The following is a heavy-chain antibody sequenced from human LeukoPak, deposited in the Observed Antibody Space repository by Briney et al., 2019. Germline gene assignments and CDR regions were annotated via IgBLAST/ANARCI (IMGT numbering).Heavy chain of an antibody. V-gene: IGHV4-34*01. CDR1: GGSFSGYY. Sequence: SETLSLTCAVYGGSFSGYYWSWIRQPPGKGLEWIGEINHSGSTNYNPSLKSRVTISVETSKNQFSLKLSSVTAADTAVYYCARGGRWARDAFDIWGQGTMVTVSS. J-gene: IGHJ3*02. D-gene: IGHD1-26*01. CDR3: ARGGRWARDAFDI. CDR2: INHSGST.